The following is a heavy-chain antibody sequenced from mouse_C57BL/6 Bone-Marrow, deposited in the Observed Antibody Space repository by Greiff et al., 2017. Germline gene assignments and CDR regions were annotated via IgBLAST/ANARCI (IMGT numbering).Heavy chain of an antibody. CDR1: GYTFTSYW. V-gene: IGHV1-50*01. J-gene: IGHJ3*01. D-gene: IGHD3-2*02. Sequence: QVQLQQPGAELVKPGASVKLSCKASGYTFTSYWMQWVQQRPGQGLEWIGEIDPSDSYTNYNQKFKGKATLTVDTSSSTAYMQLSSLTSEDSAVYYCARGYSSGSTLAYWGQGTRVTVSA. CDR2: IDPSDSYT. CDR3: ARGYSSGSTLAY.